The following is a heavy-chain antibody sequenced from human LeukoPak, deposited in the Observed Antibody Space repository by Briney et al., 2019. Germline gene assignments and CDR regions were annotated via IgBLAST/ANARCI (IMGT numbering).Heavy chain of an antibody. V-gene: IGHV3-11*01. CDR2: VSGSGSTV. CDR1: GFTFSDYY. CDR3: ARDRGNSDPGDWFDS. D-gene: IGHD4-23*01. Sequence: GGSLRLSCAASGFTFSDYYMSWIRQAPGKGLEWVSYVSGSGSTVYYAASVRGRFTISRDNAKNSLFLQMNSLRAEDTAVYYCARDRGNSDPGDWFDSWGQGTLVTVSS. J-gene: IGHJ5*01.